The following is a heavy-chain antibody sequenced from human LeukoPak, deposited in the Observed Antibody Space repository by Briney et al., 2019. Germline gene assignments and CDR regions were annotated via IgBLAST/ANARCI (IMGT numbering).Heavy chain of an antibody. V-gene: IGHV1-69*02. J-gene: IGHJ6*01. CDR1: GGTFSSYT. D-gene: IGHD3-3*01. Sequence: ASVKVSCKASGGTFSSYTISWVRQAPGQGLEWMGRIIPILGIANYAQKFQGRVTITADKSTSTAYMELSSLRSEDTAVYYCARNGIFGVASGVGMDVWGKGPRSPSPQ. CDR2: IIPILGIA. CDR3: ARNGIFGVASGVGMDV.